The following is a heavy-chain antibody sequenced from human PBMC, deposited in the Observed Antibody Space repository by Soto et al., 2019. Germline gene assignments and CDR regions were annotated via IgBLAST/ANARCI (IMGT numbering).Heavy chain of an antibody. Sequence: QVQLVQSGAEVKKPGSSVKVSCKASGGTFSSYAISWVRQAPGQGLEWMGGIIPIFGTANYAQKFQGRVTITADESTSTAYMVLSSLRSEDTSLYYCARESRYCSGGSCYFLPGIDYWGQGTLVTVSS. J-gene: IGHJ4*02. CDR3: ARESRYCSGGSCYFLPGIDY. CDR1: GGTFSSYA. D-gene: IGHD2-15*01. CDR2: IIPIFGTA. V-gene: IGHV1-69*12.